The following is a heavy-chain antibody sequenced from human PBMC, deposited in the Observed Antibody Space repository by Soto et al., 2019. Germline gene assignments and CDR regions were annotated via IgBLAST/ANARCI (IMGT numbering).Heavy chain of an antibody. V-gene: IGHV4-59*01. D-gene: IGHD1-1*01. J-gene: IGHJ4*02. Sequence: SETLSLTCTVSNTSISSYPWGWIRLPPGKVLEWITWVYSSGTTNYNPSLKSRVTVSVDTSKNQISLQVNYVTAADTAVYYCTTYNWNDAVFEHWGQGTQGTVSS. CDR3: TTYNWNDAVFEH. CDR1: NTSISSYP. CDR2: VYSSGTT.